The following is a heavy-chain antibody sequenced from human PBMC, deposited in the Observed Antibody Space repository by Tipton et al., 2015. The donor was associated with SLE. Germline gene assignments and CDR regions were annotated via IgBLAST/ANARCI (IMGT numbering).Heavy chain of an antibody. J-gene: IGHJ4*02. Sequence: SLRLSCAASGFTFSSYAMSWVRQAPGKGLEWVSAISGSGGSTYYADSVKGRFTISRDNSKNTLYLQMNSPRAEDTAVYYCAKSARYKYYYDSSGSDYWGQGTLVTVSS. D-gene: IGHD3-22*01. CDR1: GFTFSSYA. V-gene: IGHV3-23*01. CDR2: ISGSGGST. CDR3: AKSARYKYYYDSSGSDY.